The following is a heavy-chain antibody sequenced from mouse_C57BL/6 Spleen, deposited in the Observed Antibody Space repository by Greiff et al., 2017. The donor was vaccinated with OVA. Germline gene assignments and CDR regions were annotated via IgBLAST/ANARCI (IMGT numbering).Heavy chain of an antibody. J-gene: IGHJ4*01. CDR3: ARSSYGNYYYAMDY. V-gene: IGHV1-4*01. D-gene: IGHD2-1*01. CDR2: INPSSGYT. Sequence: QVQLQQSGAELARPGASVKMSCKASGYTFTSYTMHWVKQRPGQGLEWIGYINPSSGYTKYNQKFKDKATLTADKSSSTAYMQLSSLTSEDSAVYYCARSSYGNYYYAMDYWGQGTSVTVSS. CDR1: GYTFTSYT.